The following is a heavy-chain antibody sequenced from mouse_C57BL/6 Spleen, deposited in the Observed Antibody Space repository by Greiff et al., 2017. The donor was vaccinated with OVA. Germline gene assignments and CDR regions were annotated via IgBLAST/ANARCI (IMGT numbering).Heavy chain of an antibody. J-gene: IGHJ2*01. Sequence: ESGPGLVKPSQSLSLTCPVTGYSITSGYYWNWIRQFPGNKLEWMGYISYDGSNNYNPSLKNRIAITRDTSKNQFFLKLNSVTTEDTATYYCARGGYGTYGYWGQGTTLTVSS. CDR1: GYSITSGYY. CDR3: ARGGYGTYGY. V-gene: IGHV3-6*01. D-gene: IGHD2-1*01. CDR2: ISYDGSN.